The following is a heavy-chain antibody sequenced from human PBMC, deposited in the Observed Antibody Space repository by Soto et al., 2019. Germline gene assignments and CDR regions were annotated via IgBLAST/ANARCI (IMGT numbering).Heavy chain of an antibody. CDR3: VKGSATSRPYFFDY. CDR1: GFRFSNYA. V-gene: IGHV3-23*01. J-gene: IGHJ4*02. Sequence: EVQLLESGGGLVQPGGSLRLSCAASGFRFSNYAMGWVRQAPGKGLEWVSAIICAGDDTFHADSVKGRLTISRDNSRNTVFRQMTSLRADYTALYYCVKGSATSRPYFFDYWGQGSLVTVSS. CDR2: IICAGDDT.